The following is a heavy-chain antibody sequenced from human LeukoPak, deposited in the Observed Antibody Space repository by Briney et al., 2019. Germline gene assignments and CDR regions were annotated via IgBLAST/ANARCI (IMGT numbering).Heavy chain of an antibody. CDR2: ISYDGSNK. CDR3: AGEGYYYGSGNNWFDP. D-gene: IGHD3-10*01. J-gene: IGHJ5*02. Sequence: GGSLRLSCAASGFTFSSYAMHWVRQAPGKGLEWVAVISYDGSNKYYADSMKGRFTIPRDNSKNTLYLQMNSLRAEDTAVYYCAGEGYYYGSGNNWFDPWGQGTLVTVSS. CDR1: GFTFSSYA. V-gene: IGHV3-30*04.